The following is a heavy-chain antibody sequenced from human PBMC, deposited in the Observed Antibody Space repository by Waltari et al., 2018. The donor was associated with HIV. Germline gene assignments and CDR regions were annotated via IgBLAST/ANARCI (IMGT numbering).Heavy chain of an antibody. D-gene: IGHD2-2*01. CDR1: GFPFSTSW. CDR2: VSPDGRDK. V-gene: IGHV3-7*01. J-gene: IGHJ4*02. Sequence: EVQLVESGGGLVQPGGSLRLSCAASGFPFSTSWLGWVRQPPGKGLEWVANVSPDGRDKFYVDSVKGRFTISRDNARSSLFLQMNSLRAADTAVYYCARYANLENWGQGTRVTVSS. CDR3: ARYANLEN.